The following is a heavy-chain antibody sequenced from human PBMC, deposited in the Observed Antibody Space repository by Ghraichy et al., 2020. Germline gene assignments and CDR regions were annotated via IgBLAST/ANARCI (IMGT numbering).Heavy chain of an antibody. CDR1: GFTFSTYT. CDR3: ARGPYGDYIFSWFDP. J-gene: IGHJ5*02. V-gene: IGHV3-30-3*01. D-gene: IGHD4-17*01. CDR2: ISDDGTNK. Sequence: GGSLRLSCAASGFTFSTYTMHWVRQAPGKGLEWVALISDDGTNKYYADSVKGRFTISRDNSKNTLFLEMNSLRADDSAVYYCARGPYGDYIFSWFDPWGQGTLVTVSS.